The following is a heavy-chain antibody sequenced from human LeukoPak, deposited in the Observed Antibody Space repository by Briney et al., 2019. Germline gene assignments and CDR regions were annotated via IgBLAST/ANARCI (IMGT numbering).Heavy chain of an antibody. CDR2: ISSSGSTI. V-gene: IGHV3-11*04. CDR1: GFTFSDYY. J-gene: IGHJ6*02. D-gene: IGHD6-13*01. CDR3: ARLALWEQQPGYYYYYGMDV. Sequence: GGSLRLSCAASGFTFSDYYMSWIRQAPGKGLEWVSYISSSGSTIYYADSVKGRFTISRDNAKNSLYLQMNSLRAEDTAVYYCARLALWEQQPGYYYYYGMDVWGQGTTVTVSS.